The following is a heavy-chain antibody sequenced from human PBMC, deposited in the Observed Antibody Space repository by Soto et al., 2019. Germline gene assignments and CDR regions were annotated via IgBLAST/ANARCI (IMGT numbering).Heavy chain of an antibody. J-gene: IGHJ4*02. Sequence: QVQLQQWGAGLLKPSETLSLTCTVNAGSLTGYYWSWIRQPPGKGLEWIGEVKDGGSTNYSPSLRGXXSXSVXTSKNHFSLRLNSVTAADTAVYFCARGQEGIVATHWDQGALVTVSS. CDR3: ARGQEGIVATH. CDR1: AGSLTGYY. V-gene: IGHV4-34*01. D-gene: IGHD5-12*01. CDR2: VKDGGST.